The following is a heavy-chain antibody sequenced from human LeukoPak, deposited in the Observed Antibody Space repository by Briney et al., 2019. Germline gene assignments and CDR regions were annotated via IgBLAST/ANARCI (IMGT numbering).Heavy chain of an antibody. V-gene: IGHV3-21*01. D-gene: IGHD6-13*01. CDR3: ARQYSSSGNWFDP. CDR2: INIRSNYI. J-gene: IGHJ5*02. Sequence: EGSLRLSCAASGFTFSSYSMNWVRQAPGKGLEWVSSINIRSNYIYCADSVKGRLTISRDNAKNSLYLQMNSLRAEDTAVYYCARQYSSSGNWFDPWGQGTLVTVSS. CDR1: GFTFSSYS.